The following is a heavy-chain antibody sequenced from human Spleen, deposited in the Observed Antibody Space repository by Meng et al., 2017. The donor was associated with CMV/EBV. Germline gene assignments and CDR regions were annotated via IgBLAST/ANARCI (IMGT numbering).Heavy chain of an antibody. Sequence: SETLSLTCAVYGGSFSGYYWSWIRQPPGKGLEWIGYIYYSGSTNYNPSLKSRVTISVDTSKNQFSLKLSSVTAADTALYYCARAPERGYYYSYGMDVWGQGTTVTVSS. J-gene: IGHJ6*02. CDR3: ARAPERGYYYSYGMDV. CDR1: GGSFSGYY. D-gene: IGHD3-16*01. CDR2: IYYSGST. V-gene: IGHV4-59*12.